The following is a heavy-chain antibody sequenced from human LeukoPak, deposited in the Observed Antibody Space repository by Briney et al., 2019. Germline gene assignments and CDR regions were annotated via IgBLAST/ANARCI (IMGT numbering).Heavy chain of an antibody. CDR3: ARAPRRGVMDV. V-gene: IGHV3-7*01. J-gene: IGHJ6*03. Sequence: RGSLRLSCAPSGFSLSRHWMSWARQAPGKGLEWVANIKQDGSEKYYVDSVKGRFTISRDNAQNSLHLQMNSLRAEDTAVYYCARAPRRGVMDVWGKGTTVSVSS. CDR1: GFSLSRHW. D-gene: IGHD3-10*01. CDR2: IKQDGSEK.